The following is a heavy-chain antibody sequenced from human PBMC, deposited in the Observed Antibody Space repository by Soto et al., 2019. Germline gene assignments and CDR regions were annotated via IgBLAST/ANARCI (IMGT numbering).Heavy chain of an antibody. J-gene: IGHJ4*02. CDR2: INPSGGST. CDR1: GGTFSSYT. V-gene: IGHV1-46*01. CDR3: ARDPFGYGDY. D-gene: IGHD3-16*01. Sequence: QVQLVQSGAEVKKPGSSVKVSCKASGGTFSSYTISWVRQAPGQGLEWMGIINPSGGSTSYAQKFQGRVTMTRDTSTSTVYMELSSLRSEDTAVYYCARDPFGYGDYWGQGTLVTVSS.